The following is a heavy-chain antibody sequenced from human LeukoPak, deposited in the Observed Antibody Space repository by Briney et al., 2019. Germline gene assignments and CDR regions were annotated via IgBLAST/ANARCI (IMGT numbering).Heavy chain of an antibody. Sequence: SETLSLTCAVYGGSFSGYYWSWIRQPPGKGLEWIGYIYYSGSTNYNPSLKSRVTISVDTSKNQFSLKLSSVTAADTAVYYCALRIQLWGGFDYWGQGTLVTVSS. CDR1: GGSFSGYY. CDR2: IYYSGST. D-gene: IGHD5-18*01. CDR3: ALRIQLWGGFDY. V-gene: IGHV4-59*01. J-gene: IGHJ4*02.